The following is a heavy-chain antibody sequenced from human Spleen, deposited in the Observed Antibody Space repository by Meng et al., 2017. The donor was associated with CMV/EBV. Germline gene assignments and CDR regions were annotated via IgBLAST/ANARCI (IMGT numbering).Heavy chain of an antibody. CDR3: TTSNRLQLLFR. CDR1: GFSFSNAW. J-gene: IGHJ4*02. D-gene: IGHD2-2*01. Sequence: GESLKISCAASGFSFSNAWMIWVRQAPGKGLECVGRIKSKTDGGTTDYAAPVKGRFTISRDDSKNTLYLQLNSLKTEDTAVYYCTTSNRLQLLFRWGQGTLVTVS. V-gene: IGHV3-15*01. CDR2: IKSKTDGGTT.